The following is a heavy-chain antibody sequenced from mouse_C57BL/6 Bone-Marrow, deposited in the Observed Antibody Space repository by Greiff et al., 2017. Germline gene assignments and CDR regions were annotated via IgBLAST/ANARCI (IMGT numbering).Heavy chain of an antibody. J-gene: IGHJ1*03. CDR1: GYAFSSYW. CDR3: ASICYGNWYFDV. D-gene: IGHD2-1*01. CDR2: IYPGDGDT. V-gene: IGHV1-80*01. Sequence: QVQLQQSGAELVKPGASVKISCKASGYAFSSYWMNWVKQRPGKGLEWIGQIYPGDGDTNYNGKFKGKATLTADKSSSTAYMQLSSLTSEDSAVYFCASICYGNWYFDVWGTGTTVTVSS.